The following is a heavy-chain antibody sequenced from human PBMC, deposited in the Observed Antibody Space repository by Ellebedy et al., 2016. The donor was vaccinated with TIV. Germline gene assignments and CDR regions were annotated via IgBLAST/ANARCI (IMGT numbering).Heavy chain of an antibody. CDR2: ISAYNGNT. CDR3: AREDRIVVVPAAIVSDY. CDR1: GYTFTSYG. V-gene: IGHV1-18*01. Sequence: AASVKVSCKASGYTFTSYGISWVRQAPGQGLEWMGWISAYNGNTSYAQKLQGRVTMTTDTSTNTAYMELRSLRSDDTAVYYCAREDRIVVVPAAIVSDYWGQGTLVTVSS. D-gene: IGHD2-2*01. J-gene: IGHJ4*02.